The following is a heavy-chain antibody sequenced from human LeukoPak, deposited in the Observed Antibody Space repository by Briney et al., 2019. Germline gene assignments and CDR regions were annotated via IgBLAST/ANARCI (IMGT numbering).Heavy chain of an antibody. J-gene: IGHJ4*02. CDR3: AREVRPGIGATDY. CDR1: GYSFSNYH. Sequence: ASVKVSCKASGYSFSNYHVHWVRQAPGQGLEWVGLMAPRDDGAAYAQTFQGRVTMTRDTSTSTLYMDLSSLRSEDTAVYYCAREVRPGIGATDYWGQGTLVSVSS. V-gene: IGHV1-46*01. D-gene: IGHD1-14*01. CDR2: MAPRDDGA.